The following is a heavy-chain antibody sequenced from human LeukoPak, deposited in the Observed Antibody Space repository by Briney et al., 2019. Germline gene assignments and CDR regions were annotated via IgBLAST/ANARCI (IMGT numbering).Heavy chain of an antibody. D-gene: IGHD3-10*01. V-gene: IGHV3-23*01. J-gene: IGHJ6*02. CDR1: GFSFTSYD. CDR2: ISRSGANT. Sequence: GGSLRLSCAASGFSFTSYDINWVRQAPGKGLEWVSAISRSGANTWYADSVRGRFTISRDNSKNTVYLQMNGLRVEDTALYYCGRRLYGSADVWGQGTTVTVTS. CDR3: GRRLYGSADV.